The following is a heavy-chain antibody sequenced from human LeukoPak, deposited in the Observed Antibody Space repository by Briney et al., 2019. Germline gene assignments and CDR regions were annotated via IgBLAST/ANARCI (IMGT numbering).Heavy chain of an antibody. CDR3: ARIDSGSE. V-gene: IGHV4-39*01. Sequence: PSETLSLTCTVSGGSISSSSYYWGWIRQPPGKGLEWIGSIYYGGSTYYNPSLKSRVTISVDTSKNQFSLKLSSVTAADTAVYYCARIDSGSEWGQGTLVTVSS. CDR1: GGSISSSSYY. D-gene: IGHD1-26*01. J-gene: IGHJ4*02. CDR2: IYYGGST.